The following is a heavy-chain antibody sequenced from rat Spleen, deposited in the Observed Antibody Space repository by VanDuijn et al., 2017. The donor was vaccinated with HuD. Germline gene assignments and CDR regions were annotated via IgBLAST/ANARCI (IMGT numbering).Heavy chain of an antibody. CDR1: GFSLTSYS. CDR3: TREGLMYTTDIPHY. V-gene: IGHV2-34*01. J-gene: IGHJ2*01. D-gene: IGHD1-6*01. Sequence: QVQLKESGPGLVQPSETLSLTCTVSGFSLTSYSVSWVRQPSGKGPEWMGRMWYDGDTAYNSAIKSRLSISRDTSNSQVYLKVNGLKTEDTGIYFCTREGLMYTTDIPHYWGQGVMVTVSS. CDR2: MWYDGDT.